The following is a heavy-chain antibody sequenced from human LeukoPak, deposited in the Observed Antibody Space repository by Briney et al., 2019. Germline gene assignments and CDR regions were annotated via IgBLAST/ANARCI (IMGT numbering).Heavy chain of an antibody. Sequence: ASVKVSCKASGYTFTDYYIHWVRQAPGQDFAWMGWINPKSGGTEYAQKFQGRVTMTRDPSLSTAYMELSRLRSDDTAVFCCARASTVAGNHRPFDYWGQGTLVTVSS. CDR3: ARASTVAGNHRPFDY. V-gene: IGHV1-2*02. CDR1: GYTFTDYY. J-gene: IGHJ4*02. CDR2: INPKSGGT. D-gene: IGHD6-19*01.